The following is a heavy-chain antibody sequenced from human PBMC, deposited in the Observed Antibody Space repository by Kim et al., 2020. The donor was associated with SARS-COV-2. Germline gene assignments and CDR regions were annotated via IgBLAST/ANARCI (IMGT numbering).Heavy chain of an antibody. Sequence: AKCRFTISRNNSKNTLYLQMNSLRAEDTAVYYCARERTIVGATTGWFDPWGQGTLVTVSS. D-gene: IGHD1-26*01. J-gene: IGHJ5*02. CDR3: ARERTIVGATTGWFDP. V-gene: IGHV3-30*01.